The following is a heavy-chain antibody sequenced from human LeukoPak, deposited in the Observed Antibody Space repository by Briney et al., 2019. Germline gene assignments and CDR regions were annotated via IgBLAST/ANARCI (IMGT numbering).Heavy chain of an antibody. CDR2: INSDGSST. CDR1: GFTFSPYW. Sequence: PGGSLRLSCAASGFTFSPYWMYWVRQAPGKGLVWVSRINSDGSSTSYADSVKGRFTISRDNAKNSLYLQMNSLRAEDTAVYYCAKDAVTALAGYYYYMDVWGKGTMVTVSS. D-gene: IGHD6-19*01. CDR3: AKDAVTALAGYYYYMDV. V-gene: IGHV3-74*01. J-gene: IGHJ6*03.